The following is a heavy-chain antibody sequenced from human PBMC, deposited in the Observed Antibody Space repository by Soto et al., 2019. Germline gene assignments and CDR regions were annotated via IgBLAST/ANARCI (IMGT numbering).Heavy chain of an antibody. V-gene: IGHV4-59*01. CDR1: GGSMSEYF. Sequence: SETLSLTCSVSGGSMSEYFWSWIRQSPGKGLEWIGYIYYLGSTDYNPSLKSRVTISVDTSKRQFSLRLTSVTAADTAVYYCARDGYDGSGSPYPAYWGPGTQVTV. CDR2: IYYLGST. CDR3: ARDGYDGSGSPYPAY. D-gene: IGHD3-10*01. J-gene: IGHJ4*02.